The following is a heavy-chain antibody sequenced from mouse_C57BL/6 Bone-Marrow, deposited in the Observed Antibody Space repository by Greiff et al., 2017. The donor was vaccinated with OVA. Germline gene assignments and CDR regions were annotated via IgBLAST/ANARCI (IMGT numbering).Heavy chain of an antibody. CDR3: ARTFYYGNYGDAMDD. D-gene: IGHD2-1*01. CDR2: IDPSDSYT. Sequence: QVQLQQPGAELVMPGASVKLSCKASGYTFTSYWMHWVKQRPGQGLEWIGEIDPSDSYTNYNQKFKGKSTLTVDKSSSTAYMQLSSLTSDDSAVYYCARTFYYGNYGDAMDDWGQGTSVTVSS. CDR1: GYTFTSYW. V-gene: IGHV1-69*01. J-gene: IGHJ4*01.